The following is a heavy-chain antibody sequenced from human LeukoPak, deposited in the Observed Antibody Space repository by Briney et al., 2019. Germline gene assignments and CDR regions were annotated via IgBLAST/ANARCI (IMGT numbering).Heavy chain of an antibody. CDR1: GGSVSSYY. CDR3: AREFVGFDY. J-gene: IGHJ4*02. D-gene: IGHD3-16*01. Sequence: SETLSLTCTVSGGSVSSYYWSWIRQPPGKGLEWIGYIYYSGSTNYNPSLKSRVTISVDTSKNQFSLKLSSVTAADTAVYYCAREFVGFDYWGQGTLVTVSS. V-gene: IGHV4-59*02. CDR2: IYYSGST.